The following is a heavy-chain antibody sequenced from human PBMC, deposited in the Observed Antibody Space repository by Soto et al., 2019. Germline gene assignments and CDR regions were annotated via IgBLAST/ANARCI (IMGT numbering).Heavy chain of an antibody. CDR2: IYHSGST. D-gene: IGHD3-22*01. Sequence: SLTCAVSGGSISSGGYSWSWIRQPPGKGLEWIGYIYHSGSTYNNPSLKSRVTISVDRSKNQFSLKLSSVTAADTAVYYCARGTDYDSSGYPFDPWGQGTLVTVSS. CDR1: GGSISSGGYS. CDR3: ARGTDYDSSGYPFDP. J-gene: IGHJ5*02. V-gene: IGHV4-30-2*01.